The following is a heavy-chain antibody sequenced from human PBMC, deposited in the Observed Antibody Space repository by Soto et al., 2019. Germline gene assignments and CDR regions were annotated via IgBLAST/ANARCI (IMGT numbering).Heavy chain of an antibody. CDR3: ARGIRPAAKPIYYYYGMDV. D-gene: IGHD2-2*02. V-gene: IGHV3-30-3*01. CDR1: GFTFSSYA. J-gene: IGHJ6*02. CDR2: ISYDGSNK. Sequence: GGSLRLSCAASGFTFSSYAMHWVRQAPGKGLEWVAVISYDGSNKYYADSVKGRFTISRDNSKNTLYLQMNSLRAEDTAVYYCARGIRPAAKPIYYYYGMDVWGQGTTVTVSS.